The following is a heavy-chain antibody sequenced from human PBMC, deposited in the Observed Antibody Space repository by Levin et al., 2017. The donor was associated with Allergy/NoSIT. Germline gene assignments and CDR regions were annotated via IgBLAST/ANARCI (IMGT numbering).Heavy chain of an antibody. J-gene: IGHJ3*02. CDR3: AKEGSTYPSGDAFDI. V-gene: IGHV3-23*01. Sequence: GGSLRLSCAASGFTFSSYAMSWVRQAPGKGLEWVSAISGSGGSTYYADSVKGRFTISGDNSKNTLYLQMNSLRAGDTAVYDCAKEGSTYPSGDAFDIWGQGTMVTVSS. CDR1: GFTFSSYA. CDR2: ISGSGGST. D-gene: IGHD3-10*01.